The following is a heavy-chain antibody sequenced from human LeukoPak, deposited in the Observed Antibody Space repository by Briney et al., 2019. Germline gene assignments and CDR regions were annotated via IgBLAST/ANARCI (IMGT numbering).Heavy chain of an antibody. CDR3: AREESMVRGVSWFDP. J-gene: IGHJ5*02. Sequence: SETLSLTCTVSGGSISSHYWSWIRQPPGKGLEWIGYISYSGSTNYNPSLKSRVTISVGTSNNQISPRLTSVTAADTAVYYCAREESMVRGVSWFDPWGQGTLVTVSP. V-gene: IGHV4-59*11. CDR2: ISYSGST. D-gene: IGHD3-10*01. CDR1: GGSISSHY.